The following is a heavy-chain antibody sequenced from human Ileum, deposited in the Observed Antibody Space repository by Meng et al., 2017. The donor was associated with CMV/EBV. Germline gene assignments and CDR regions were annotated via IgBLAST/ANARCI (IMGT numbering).Heavy chain of an antibody. D-gene: IGHD2-2*02. CDR2: IYSGGSST. CDR3: ARRYCSSTSCYSLYYYYGMAV. CDR1: GFTFSSYA. Sequence: GGSLRLSCAASGFTFSSYAMSWVRQAPGKGLEWVSVIYSGGSSTYYADSVKGRFTISRDNSKNTLYLQMNSLRAEDTAVYYCARRYCSSTSCYSLYYYYGMAVWGQGTTVNVSS. J-gene: IGHJ6*02. V-gene: IGHV3-23*03.